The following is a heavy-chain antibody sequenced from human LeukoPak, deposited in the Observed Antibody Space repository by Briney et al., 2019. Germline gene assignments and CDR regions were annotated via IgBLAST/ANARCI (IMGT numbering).Heavy chain of an antibody. D-gene: IGHD3-16*02. Sequence: GASVKVSCKASGYTFTCYYMHWVRQAPGQGLEWMGWINPNSGGTNYAQKFQGRVTMTRDTSISTAYMELSRLRSDDTAVYYCARGLLQITFGGVIVMENMRYYYYYYMDVWGKGTTVTVSS. CDR2: INPNSGGT. J-gene: IGHJ6*03. CDR1: GYTFTCYY. V-gene: IGHV1-2*02. CDR3: ARGLLQITFGGVIVMENMRYYYYYYMDV.